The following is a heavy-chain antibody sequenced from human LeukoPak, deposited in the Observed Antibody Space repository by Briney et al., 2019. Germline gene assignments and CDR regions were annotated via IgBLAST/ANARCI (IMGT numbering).Heavy chain of an antibody. Sequence: PSETLSLTCAVSGGSISRGGYSWSWIRQPPGKGLEWIGYFYYSGSTYYNPSLKSRVTISLDTSKNQLSLKLSSVTAADTAVYYCARVGGYGDYTPNYYYYMDVWGKGTTVTVSS. CDR2: FYYSGST. V-gene: IGHV4-30-4*07. D-gene: IGHD4-17*01. J-gene: IGHJ6*03. CDR1: GGSISRGGYS. CDR3: ARVGGYGDYTPNYYYYMDV.